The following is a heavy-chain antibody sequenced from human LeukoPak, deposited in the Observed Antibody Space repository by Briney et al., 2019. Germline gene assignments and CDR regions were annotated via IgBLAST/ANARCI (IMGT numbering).Heavy chain of an antibody. Sequence: SETLSLTCAVYGGSFSGYYWSWIRQPPGKGLEWIGEINHSGSTNYNPSLKSRVTISVDTSKNQFSLKLSSVTAADTAVYYCARDFNLDYFDSWGQGTLVTVSS. J-gene: IGHJ4*02. D-gene: IGHD3-9*01. CDR2: INHSGST. V-gene: IGHV4-34*01. CDR3: ARDFNLDYFDS. CDR1: GGSFSGYY.